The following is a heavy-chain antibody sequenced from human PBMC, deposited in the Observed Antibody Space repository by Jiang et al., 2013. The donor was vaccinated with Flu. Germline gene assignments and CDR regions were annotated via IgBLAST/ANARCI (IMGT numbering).Heavy chain of an antibody. CDR2: IYHTGTI. CDR3: ARARYYDNSPYPNYHFDS. V-gene: IGHV4-38-2*01. CDR1: GYSINSGYY. J-gene: IGHJ4*02. D-gene: IGHD3-22*01. Sequence: LLKPSETLSLTCAVSGYSINSGYYWAWVRQPPGKGLEWIASIYHTGTIHSNPSLRGRVSTSVDTSINQFSLKIFSVTGSDTAVYFCARARYYDNSPYPNYHFDSWGQGSLVTVSS.